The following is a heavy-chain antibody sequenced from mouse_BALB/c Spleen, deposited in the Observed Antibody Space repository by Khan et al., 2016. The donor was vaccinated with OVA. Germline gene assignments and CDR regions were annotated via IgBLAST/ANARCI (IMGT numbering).Heavy chain of an antibody. J-gene: IGHJ4*01. V-gene: IGHV2-4-1*01. CDR2: IWSGGST. Sequence: QVQLQQSGPGLVEPSQSLSINCTVSGFSLTTYGVHWVRQSPGKGLEWLGMIWSGGSTDYNAAFISRLSIRKDNSKSQVFFKMNSLQADDTAIYYCARSLLLAMDYWGQGTSVTVSS. CDR1: GFSLTTYG. D-gene: IGHD1-2*01. CDR3: ARSLLLAMDY.